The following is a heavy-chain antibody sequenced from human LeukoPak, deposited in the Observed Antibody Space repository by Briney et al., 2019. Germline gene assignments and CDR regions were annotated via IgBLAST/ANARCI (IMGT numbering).Heavy chain of an antibody. CDR2: IYYSEST. CDR1: GGSISSGGNY. CDR3: ARGDGYNVDY. D-gene: IGHD5-24*01. Sequence: SEPLSLPCTVSGGSISSGGNYWSWIRQHPGKGLEWIGYIYYSESTYYRPCLKSRLTISVDTSKNQFSLKLSSVTAADTAVYYCARGDGYNVDYWGQGPLDPVSS. J-gene: IGHJ4*02. V-gene: IGHV4-31*03.